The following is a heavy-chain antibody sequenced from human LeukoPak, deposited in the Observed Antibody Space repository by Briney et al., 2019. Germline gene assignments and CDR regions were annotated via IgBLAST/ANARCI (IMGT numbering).Heavy chain of an antibody. J-gene: IGHJ4*02. CDR3: ATTGDGSYYDY. D-gene: IGHD1-26*01. CDR1: GFTFSNYW. V-gene: IGHV3-74*01. Sequence: GGSLRLSCATSGFTFSNYWMHWVRQAPGKGLVWVSHINNDGTSTSYADSVKGRFTISRDNAKNTLYLQMNSLRAEDTAVYYCATTGDGSYYDYWGQGTLVTVSS. CDR2: INNDGTST.